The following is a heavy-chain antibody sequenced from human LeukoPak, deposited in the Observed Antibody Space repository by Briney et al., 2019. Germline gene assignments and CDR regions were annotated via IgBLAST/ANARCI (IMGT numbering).Heavy chain of an antibody. CDR2: IYYSGST. CDR3: ARGDSSGYYFDY. D-gene: IGHD3-22*01. Sequence: SETLSLTCTVSGGSISSYYWSWIRQPPGKGLEWIGYIYYSGSTNYNPSLKSRVTISVDTSKNQFSLKLSSVTAADTAVYYCARGDSSGYYFDYWGQGTLVTVSS. J-gene: IGHJ4*02. V-gene: IGHV4-59*08. CDR1: GGSISSYY.